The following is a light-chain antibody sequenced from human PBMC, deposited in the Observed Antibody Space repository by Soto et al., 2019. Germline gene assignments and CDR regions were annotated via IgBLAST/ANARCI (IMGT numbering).Light chain of an antibody. CDR3: AAWDDSLNGHVV. CDR1: SSNIGRNT. Sequence: QSVLTQPPSASGTPGQRVTISCSGSSSNIGRNTVNWYQQFPGTAPKLLIYSNYQRPSGVPDRFSGSKSGTSASLAISGLQSEDEADYYCAAWDDSLNGHVVFGGGTKVTVL. V-gene: IGLV1-44*01. J-gene: IGLJ2*01. CDR2: SNY.